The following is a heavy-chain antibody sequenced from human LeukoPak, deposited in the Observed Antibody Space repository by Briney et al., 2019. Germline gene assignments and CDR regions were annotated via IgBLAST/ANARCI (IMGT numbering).Heavy chain of an antibody. Sequence: SETLSLTCAVYGGSFSGYYWSWIRQPPGKGLEWIGEINHSGSTNYNPSLKSRVTISVDTSKNQFSLKLTSVTAADTAVYYCARGVLDSLGTGCDYWGQATLVTVSS. CDR3: ARGVLDSLGTGCDY. V-gene: IGHV4-34*01. CDR2: INHSGST. D-gene: IGHD1-1*01. J-gene: IGHJ4*02. CDR1: GGSFSGYY.